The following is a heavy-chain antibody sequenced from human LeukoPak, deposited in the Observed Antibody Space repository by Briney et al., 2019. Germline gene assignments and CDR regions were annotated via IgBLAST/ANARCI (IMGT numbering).Heavy chain of an antibody. CDR1: GFSLSTSGVG. J-gene: IGHJ5*02. CDR2: IYWNDDK. Sequence: ESGPTLVKPTQTLTLTCTFSGFSLSTSGVGVGWIRQPPGKALEWLALIYWNDDKRYSPSLKSRLTITKDTSKNQVVLTMTNMDPVDTATYYCAHSGSVLLLFGNWFDPWGQGTLVTVSS. D-gene: IGHD3-10*01. CDR3: AHSGSVLLLFGNWFDP. V-gene: IGHV2-5*01.